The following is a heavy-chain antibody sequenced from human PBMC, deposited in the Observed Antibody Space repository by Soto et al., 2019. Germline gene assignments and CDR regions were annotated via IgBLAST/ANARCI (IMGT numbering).Heavy chain of an antibody. CDR2: INTNSGGT. CDR3: ARDLDDAFDL. J-gene: IGHJ3*01. V-gene: IGHV1-2*02. Sequence: QVQLVQSGAEVKKPGASVQVSCKASGYTFTVYYMHWVRQAPGQGLEWMGWINTNSGGTNYAQKFNDRVTMTRYTSISTAYTELSGLRSDDTAVYYCARDLDDAFDLWGQGTMVTVSS. D-gene: IGHD1-1*01. CDR1: GYTFTVYY.